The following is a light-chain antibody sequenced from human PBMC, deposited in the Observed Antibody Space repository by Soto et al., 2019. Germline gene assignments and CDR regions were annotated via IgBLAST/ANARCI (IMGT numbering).Light chain of an antibody. CDR3: QKYDTSPYS. Sequence: ESVLAQSPGTLSLSPGEGATLSCRSSQGVISNYLAWYQKKPGQAPRLLIYGASNRATGIPDRFSGSGSGTDFTLSIRGLEPEDFAMYYCQKYDTSPYSFGQGTKLEIK. V-gene: IGKV3-20*01. CDR2: GAS. J-gene: IGKJ2*03. CDR1: QGVISNY.